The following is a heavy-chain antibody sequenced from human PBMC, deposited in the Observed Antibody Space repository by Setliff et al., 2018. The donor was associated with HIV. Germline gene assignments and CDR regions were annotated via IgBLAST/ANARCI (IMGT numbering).Heavy chain of an antibody. D-gene: IGHD3-10*01. J-gene: IGHJ4*02. CDR1: GFAFSAYS. CDR3: AKKTAAYTSGSWLHY. V-gene: IGHV3-74*03. CDR2: IDFDGSTT. Sequence: GESLKISCAASGFAFSAYSMHWVRQAPGKGLVWVSRIDFDGSTTEYADSVKGRFTISRDNAKNSLYLQMNSLRAEDTAVYYCAKKTAAYTSGSWLHYWGQGTLVTVSS.